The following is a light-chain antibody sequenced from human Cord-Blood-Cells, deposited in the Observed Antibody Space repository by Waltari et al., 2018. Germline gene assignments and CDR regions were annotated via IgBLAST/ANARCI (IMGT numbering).Light chain of an antibody. CDR2: DAS. J-gene: IGKJ4*01. V-gene: IGKV1-33*01. Sequence: DIQMTQSPSSLSASVGDRVTITCQAGQDISNYLNWYQQKPGEAPKLLIYDASNLETGVPSRFSGSGSGTDFTFTISSLQPEDIATYYCQQYDNLPLTFGGGTKVEIK. CDR3: QQYDNLPLT. CDR1: QDISNY.